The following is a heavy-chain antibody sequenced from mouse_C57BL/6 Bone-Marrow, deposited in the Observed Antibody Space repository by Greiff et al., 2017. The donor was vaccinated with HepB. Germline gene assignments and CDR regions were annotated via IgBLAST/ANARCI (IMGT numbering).Heavy chain of an antibody. D-gene: IGHD2-1*01. CDR1: GYTFTSYW. Sequence: VQLQQPGAELVKPGASVKMSCKASGYTFTSYWITWVKQRPGQGLEWIGDIYPGSGSTNYNEKFKSKATLTVDTSSSTAYMQLSSLTSEDSAVYYCARSTMVRALFDYWGQGTTLTVSS. V-gene: IGHV1-55*01. CDR3: ARSTMVRALFDY. J-gene: IGHJ2*01. CDR2: IYPGSGST.